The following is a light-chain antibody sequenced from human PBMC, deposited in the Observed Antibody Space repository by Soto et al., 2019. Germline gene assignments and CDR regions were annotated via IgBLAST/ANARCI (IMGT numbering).Light chain of an antibody. CDR2: LGS. Sequence: DIVMTQSPLSLPVTPGEPASISCRSSQSLLHSNGYNYLDWFLQKPGQSPQLLIYLGSNRASGVPDRFSGSGSGTDFTLNNNRVEAEDVGVYFCMQILQTPFTFGQGTKLEIE. CDR1: QSLLHSNGYNY. V-gene: IGKV2-28*01. CDR3: MQILQTPFT. J-gene: IGKJ2*01.